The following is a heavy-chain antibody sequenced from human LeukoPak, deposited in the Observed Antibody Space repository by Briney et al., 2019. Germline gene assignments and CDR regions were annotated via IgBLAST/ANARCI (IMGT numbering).Heavy chain of an antibody. CDR3: AKGLVPAATGGYYYYYGMDV. D-gene: IGHD2-2*01. J-gene: IGHJ6*02. CDR2: ISWNSGSI. CDR1: GFTFDDYA. V-gene: IGHV3-9*01. Sequence: GRSLRLSCAASGFTFDDYAMHWVRQAPGKGLEWVSGISWNSGSIGYADSVKGRFTISRDNAKNSLYLQMNSLRAEDTALYYCAKGLVPAATGGYYYYYGMDVWGQGTTVTVSS.